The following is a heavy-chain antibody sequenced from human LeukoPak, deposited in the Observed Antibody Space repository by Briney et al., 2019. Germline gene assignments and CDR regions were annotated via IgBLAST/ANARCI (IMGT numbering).Heavy chain of an antibody. CDR3: VRFHSSKYPPYYFDY. D-gene: IGHD3-22*01. V-gene: IGHV3-21*01. J-gene: IGHJ4*02. Sequence: NPGGSLRLSCGASGFTFSTYSMNWVRQAPGKGLEWVSSISSSSSYIYYADSVKGRFTISRDNAKNSLYLQMNSLRAEDTAVYYCVRFHSSKYPPYYFDYWGQGTLATVSS. CDR1: GFTFSTYS. CDR2: ISSSSSYI.